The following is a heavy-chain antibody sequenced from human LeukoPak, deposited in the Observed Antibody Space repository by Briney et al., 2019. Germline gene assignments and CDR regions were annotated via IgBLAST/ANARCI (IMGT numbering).Heavy chain of an antibody. CDR2: MKQDGREK. CDR1: GFIFSNYW. Sequence: GGSLRLSCVASGFIFSNYWMSWVRQVPGKGLEWVANMKQDGREKYLVDSVKGRFTISRDNAKNSVYLQMNSLTDEDTGVCYCARVLGNQYIYGPFDYWGPGTLVTVSS. CDR3: ARVLGNQYIYGPFDY. V-gene: IGHV3-7*01. D-gene: IGHD5-18*01. J-gene: IGHJ4*02.